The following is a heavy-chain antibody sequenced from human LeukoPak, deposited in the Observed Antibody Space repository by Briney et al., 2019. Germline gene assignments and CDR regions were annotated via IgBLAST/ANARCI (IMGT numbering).Heavy chain of an antibody. Sequence: SETLSLTCTVSGGSISSSTYYWDWIRQPPGKGLEWIGSIYYSGSTYYNPALKSRVAISVDTSKNQFSLKLSSVTAADTAVYYCARVFDSGSQAYFYYMDVWGKGTTVTISS. CDR1: GGSISSSTYY. CDR3: ARVFDSGSQAYFYYMDV. J-gene: IGHJ6*03. CDR2: IYYSGST. V-gene: IGHV4-39*07. D-gene: IGHD3-10*01.